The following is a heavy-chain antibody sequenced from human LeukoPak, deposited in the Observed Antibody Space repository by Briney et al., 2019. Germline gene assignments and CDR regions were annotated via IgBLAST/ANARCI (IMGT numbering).Heavy chain of an antibody. V-gene: IGHV4-34*01. J-gene: IGHJ6*02. D-gene: IGHD6-13*01. CDR1: GGSFSGYY. CDR3: ARETYSTPMDV. Sequence: SETLPLTCAVYGGSFSGYYWSWIRQPPGKGLEWIGEINHSGSTNYNPSLKSRVTISVDTSKNQFSLKLSSVTAADTAVYYCARETYSTPMDVWGQGTTVTVSS. CDR2: INHSGST.